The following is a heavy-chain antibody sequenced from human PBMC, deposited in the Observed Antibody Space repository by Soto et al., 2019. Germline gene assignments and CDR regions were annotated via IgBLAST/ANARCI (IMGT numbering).Heavy chain of an antibody. Sequence: GASVKVSCKASGYTFTSYGISWVRQAPGQGLEWMGWISAYNGNTNYAQKLQGRVTMTTDTSTSTAYMELRSLRSDDTAVYYCASHCTNGVCENYYYYGMDVWGQGTTVTVSS. V-gene: IGHV1-18*04. CDR3: ASHCTNGVCENYYYYGMDV. D-gene: IGHD2-8*01. J-gene: IGHJ6*02. CDR1: GYTFTSYG. CDR2: ISAYNGNT.